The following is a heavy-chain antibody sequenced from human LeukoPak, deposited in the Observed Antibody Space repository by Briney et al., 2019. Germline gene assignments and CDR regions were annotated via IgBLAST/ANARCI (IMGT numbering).Heavy chain of an antibody. Sequence: SQTLSLTCTVSGGSISSYYWSWIRQPAGKGLEWIGRIYTSGSTNYNPSLKSRVTMSVDTSKNQFSLKLSSVTAADTAVYYCARGTHYYDSSGYLYYFDYWGQGTLVTVSS. CDR2: IYTSGST. CDR3: ARGTHYYDSSGYLYYFDY. V-gene: IGHV4-4*07. J-gene: IGHJ4*02. D-gene: IGHD3-22*01. CDR1: GGSISSYY.